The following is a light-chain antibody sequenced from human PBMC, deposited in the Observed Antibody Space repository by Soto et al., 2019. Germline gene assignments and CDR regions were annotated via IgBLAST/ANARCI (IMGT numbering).Light chain of an antibody. V-gene: IGKV3-11*01. CDR3: QQYGRSPT. CDR1: RSDTRY. CDR2: DAS. Sequence: EIVLTQSPATLSLSPGERATLSCRASRSDTRYLAWYQQKPGQAPRLLIYDASNRATGIPARFSGSGSGTDFTLTISRLEPEDFAVYYCQQYGRSPTFGGGTKVDI. J-gene: IGKJ4*01.